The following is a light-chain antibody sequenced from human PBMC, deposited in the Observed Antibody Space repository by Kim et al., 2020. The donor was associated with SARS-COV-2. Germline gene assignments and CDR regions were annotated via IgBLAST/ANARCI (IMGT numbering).Light chain of an antibody. V-gene: IGLV7-46*01. CDR3: CLTYNGVVV. CDR2: DTT. CDR1: TGAVTSGLY. J-gene: IGLJ2*01. Sequence: PGGTVTRTCGSSTGAVTSGLYPFWFQQKPGQVPRTLIYDTTNKHSWTPARFSGSLLGGKAALSLSGAQPEDEAEYYCCLTYNGVVVFGGGTQLTVL.